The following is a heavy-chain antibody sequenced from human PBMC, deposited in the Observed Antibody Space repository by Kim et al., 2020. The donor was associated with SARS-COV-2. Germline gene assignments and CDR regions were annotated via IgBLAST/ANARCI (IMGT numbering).Heavy chain of an antibody. J-gene: IGHJ4*02. CDR3: ARLAGGYSSSWYDFGLFDY. V-gene: IGHV4-39*01. CDR1: GGSISSSSYY. CDR2: IYYSGST. Sequence: SETLSLTCTVSGGSISSSSYYWGWIRQPPGKGLEWIGSIYYSGSTYYNPSLKSRVTISVDTSKNQFSLKLSSVTAADTAVYYCARLAGGYSSSWYDFGLFDYWGQGTLVTVSS. D-gene: IGHD6-13*01.